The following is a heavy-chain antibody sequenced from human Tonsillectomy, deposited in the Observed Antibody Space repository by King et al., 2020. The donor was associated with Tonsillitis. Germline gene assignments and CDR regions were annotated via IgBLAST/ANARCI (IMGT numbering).Heavy chain of an antibody. D-gene: IGHD3-22*01. CDR2: ISSTSAYI. Sequence: EVQLVESGGGLVKPGGSLRLSCVASGFNFSNYNLNWVRQAPGKGLEWVSSISSTSAYIYYADSLKGRFTISRDNAKNSLYLQMNSLRPDDTAVYYCARVHYYDNRPFYYWGQGTLVTVSS. J-gene: IGHJ4*02. CDR3: ARVHYYDNRPFYY. V-gene: IGHV3-21*01. CDR1: GFNFSNYN.